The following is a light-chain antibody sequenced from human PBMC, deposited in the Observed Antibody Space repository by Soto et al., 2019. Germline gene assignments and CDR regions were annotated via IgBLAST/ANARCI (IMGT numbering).Light chain of an antibody. J-gene: IGKJ5*01. CDR2: DAS. Sequence: EIVLTQSPATLSLSPGERATLSCRASQSIRRYLAWYQQKPGQAPRLLIYDASNRATGIPVRFSGSGSGTDFTLTISSLVPEDFAVYYCQQRSNWITFGQGTRLEIK. V-gene: IGKV3-11*01. CDR3: QQRSNWIT. CDR1: QSIRRY.